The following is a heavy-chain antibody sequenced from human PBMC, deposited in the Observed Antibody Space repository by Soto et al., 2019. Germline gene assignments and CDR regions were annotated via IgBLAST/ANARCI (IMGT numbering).Heavy chain of an antibody. Sequence: PGGSLRLSCAASGFTFSSYGMHWVRQAPGKGLEWVAVISYDGSNKYYADSVKGRFTISRDNSKNTLYLQMNSLRAEDTAVYYCAKDRNEGIAVAKDYWGQGTLVTVYS. D-gene: IGHD6-19*01. CDR2: ISYDGSNK. J-gene: IGHJ4*02. CDR3: AKDRNEGIAVAKDY. CDR1: GFTFSSYG. V-gene: IGHV3-30*18.